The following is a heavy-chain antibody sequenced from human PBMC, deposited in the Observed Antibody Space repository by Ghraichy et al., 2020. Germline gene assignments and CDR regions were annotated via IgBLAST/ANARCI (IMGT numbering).Heavy chain of an antibody. Sequence: GGSLRLSCAASGFTFSDHHMDWVRQAPGKGLECIARSKNKVSGYISEYAASVRGRFTVSRSESKNALYPQINSLKIEDTAVYYCVRDSMRWSLDFWGRGTQVTVSS. J-gene: IGHJ2*01. CDR3: VRDSMRWSLDF. CDR2: SKNKVSGYIS. CDR1: GFTFSDHH. V-gene: IGHV3-72*01.